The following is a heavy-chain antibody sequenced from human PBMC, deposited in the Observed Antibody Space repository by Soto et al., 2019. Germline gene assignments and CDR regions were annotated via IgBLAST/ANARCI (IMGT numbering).Heavy chain of an antibody. D-gene: IGHD6-13*01. CDR3: ASALAAADYYYGMDV. J-gene: IGHJ6*02. Sequence: QVQLVESGGGVVQPGRSLRLSCAASGFTFSSYGMHWVRQAPGKGLEWVAVIWYDGSNKYYADSVKGRLTISRDNSKNTLYLQMNSLRAEDTAVYYCASALAAADYYYGMDVWGQGTTVTVSS. CDR2: IWYDGSNK. CDR1: GFTFSSYG. V-gene: IGHV3-33*01.